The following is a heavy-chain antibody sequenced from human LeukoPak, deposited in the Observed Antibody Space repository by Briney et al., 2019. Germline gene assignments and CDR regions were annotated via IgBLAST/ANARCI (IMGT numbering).Heavy chain of an antibody. J-gene: IGHJ4*02. CDR3: ARVVGAIRD. CDR2: IYYSGST. Sequence: SSETLSLTCTVSGGSISSYYWSWIRQPPGKGPEWIGYIYYSGSTNYNPSLKSRVTISVVTSKNQFSLKLSSVTAADTAVYYCARVVGAIRDWGQGTLVTVSS. V-gene: IGHV4-59*01. D-gene: IGHD1-26*01. CDR1: GGSISSYY.